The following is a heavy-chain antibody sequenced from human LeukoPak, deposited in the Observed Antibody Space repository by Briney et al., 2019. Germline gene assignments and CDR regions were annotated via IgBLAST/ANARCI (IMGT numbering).Heavy chain of an antibody. D-gene: IGHD3-3*01. Sequence: SVKVSCKASGGTFSSYAISWVRQAPGQGLEWMGGIIPIFGTANYAQKFQGRVTITADESTSTAYMELSSLRSEDTAVYYCARATLRFLEWLSSENWFDPWGQGTVVTVSS. CDR2: IIPIFGTA. J-gene: IGHJ5*02. V-gene: IGHV1-69*13. CDR3: ARATLRFLEWLSSENWFDP. CDR1: GGTFSSYA.